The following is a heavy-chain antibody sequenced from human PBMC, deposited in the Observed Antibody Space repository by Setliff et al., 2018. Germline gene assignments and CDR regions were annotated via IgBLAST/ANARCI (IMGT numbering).Heavy chain of an antibody. J-gene: IGHJ4*02. CDR2: ISSSSSYI. V-gene: IGHV3-48*03. CDR3: ACPDILTGLSDY. Sequence: LRLSCAASGFTFSSYEMNWVRQAPGKGLEWVSYISSSSSYIYYADSVKGRFTISRDNAKNSLYLQMNSLRAEDTAVYYCACPDILTGLSDYWGQGTLVTVS. CDR1: GFTFSSYE. D-gene: IGHD3-9*01.